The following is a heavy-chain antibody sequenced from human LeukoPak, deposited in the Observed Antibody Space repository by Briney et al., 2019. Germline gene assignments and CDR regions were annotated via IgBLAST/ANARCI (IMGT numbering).Heavy chain of an antibody. CDR1: GYTFTSYA. Sequence: GASVKVSCKASGYTFTSYAMNWVRQAPGQGLEWMGWINTNTGNPTYAQGFTGRFVFSLDTSVSTAYLQISSLKAEDTAVYYCAREIAPAENYYYGMDVWGQGTTVTVSS. D-gene: IGHD2-2*01. V-gene: IGHV7-4-1*02. CDR3: AREIAPAENYYYGMDV. J-gene: IGHJ6*02. CDR2: INTNTGNP.